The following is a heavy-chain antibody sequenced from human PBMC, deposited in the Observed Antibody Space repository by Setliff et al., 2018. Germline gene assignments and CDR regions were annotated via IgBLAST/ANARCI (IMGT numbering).Heavy chain of an antibody. CDR3: ARARWKVIVNRGDDAFDL. Sequence: GGSLRLSCAASGFIFSDYYMTWVRQAPGKGLEWVSYISYSGGTIYYADSVRGRFSISRDNAKNSLYLHMSRLTAEDTAVYYCARARWKVIVNRGDDAFDLWGQGAMVTVSS. J-gene: IGHJ3*01. V-gene: IGHV3-11*04. CDR1: GFIFSDYY. D-gene: IGHD3-22*01. CDR2: ISYSGGTI.